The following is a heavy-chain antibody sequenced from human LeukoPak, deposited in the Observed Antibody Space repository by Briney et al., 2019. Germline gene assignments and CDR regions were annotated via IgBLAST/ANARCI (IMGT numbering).Heavy chain of an antibody. CDR1: GGSVSSSGYY. D-gene: IGHD7-27*01. CDR2: ISGDST. CDR3: AKDLMRWQAGDY. J-gene: IGHJ4*02. V-gene: IGHV3-23*01. Sequence: PSETLSLTCTVSGGSVSSSGYYWGWIRQPPGKGLEWVSTISGDSTYYADSVRGRFAISRDNSKKTLYLQMNSLRAADTAVYYCAKDLMRWQAGDYWGQGTLVAVSS.